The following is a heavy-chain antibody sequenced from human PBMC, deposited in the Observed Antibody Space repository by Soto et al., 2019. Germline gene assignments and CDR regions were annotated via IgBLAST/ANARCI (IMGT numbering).Heavy chain of an antibody. V-gene: IGHV1-18*01. CDR2: ISAYNGNT. Sequence: ASVKVSCKASGYTFTSYGISWVRQAPGQGLEWMGWISAYNGNTNYAQKLQGRVTMTTDTSTSTAYMELRSLRSDDTAVYYCARFRRAAGGTEYYFDYWGQGTLVTVSS. CDR1: GYTFTSYG. CDR3: ARFRRAAGGTEYYFDY. J-gene: IGHJ4*02. D-gene: IGHD6-13*01.